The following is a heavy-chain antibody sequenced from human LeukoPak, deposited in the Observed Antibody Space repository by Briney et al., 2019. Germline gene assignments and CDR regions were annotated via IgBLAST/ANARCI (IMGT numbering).Heavy chain of an antibody. V-gene: IGHV1-46*01. CDR3: NAEARYCSSTSCYTGY. Sequence: ASVKVSCKASGYTFTSYYMHWVRQAPGQGLEWMGIINPSGGSTSYAQKFQGRVTMTRDTSTSTVYMELSSLRSGDTAVYYCNAEARYCSSTSCYTGYWGQGTLVTVSS. CDR1: GYTFTSYY. J-gene: IGHJ4*02. CDR2: INPSGGST. D-gene: IGHD2-2*02.